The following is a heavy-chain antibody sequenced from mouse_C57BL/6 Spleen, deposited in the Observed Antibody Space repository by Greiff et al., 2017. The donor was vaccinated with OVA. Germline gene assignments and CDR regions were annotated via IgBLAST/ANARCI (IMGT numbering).Heavy chain of an antibody. J-gene: IGHJ4*01. Sequence: QVQLQQSGPGLVQPSQSLSITCTASGFSLTSYGVPWVRQSPGKGLEWLGVIWRGGSTDYNAAFMSRLSITKDNSKSQVFFKMNSLQADDTAIYYCAKNGGDYYAMDCWGQGTSVTVSS. CDR2: IWRGGST. CDR3: AKNGGDYYAMDC. V-gene: IGHV2-5*01. CDR1: GFSLTSYG.